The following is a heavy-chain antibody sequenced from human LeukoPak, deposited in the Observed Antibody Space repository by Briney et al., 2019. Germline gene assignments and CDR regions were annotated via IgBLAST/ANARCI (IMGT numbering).Heavy chain of an antibody. J-gene: IGHJ4*02. CDR1: GFTFSSYA. D-gene: IGHD5-18*01. V-gene: IGHV3-30*02. CDR2: IRYDGSDE. CDR3: ARDVDTAMADY. Sequence: GGSLRLSCAASGFTFSSYAMHWIRQAPGKGLEWVAFIRYDGSDERYADSVKGRFTMSRDNSKNTLYLQMNSLRAEDTALYYCARDVDTAMADYWGQGTLVTVSS.